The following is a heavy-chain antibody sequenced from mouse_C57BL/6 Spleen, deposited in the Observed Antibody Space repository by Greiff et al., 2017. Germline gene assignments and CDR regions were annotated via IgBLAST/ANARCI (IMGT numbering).Heavy chain of an antibody. Sequence: QVQLQQPGAELVKPGASVKLSCKASGYTFTSYWMHWVKQRPGQGLEWIGKIDSYGSSTNYNQKFKSQSTLTVDKSSSTAYMQLSSLTSEDSAVYYCAREESPYYFDDWGKGTTLTVSS. CDR2: IDSYGSST. CDR3: AREESPYYFDD. V-gene: IGHV1-69*01. J-gene: IGHJ2*01. CDR1: GYTFTSYW.